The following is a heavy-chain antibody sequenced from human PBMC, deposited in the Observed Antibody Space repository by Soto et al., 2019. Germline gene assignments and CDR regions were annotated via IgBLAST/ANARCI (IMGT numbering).Heavy chain of an antibody. CDR2: IYWDDDK. CDR1: GVSLSTSGEG. CDR3: AHRQRTVVVGAPFDL. D-gene: IGHD2-15*01. V-gene: IGHV2-5*02. J-gene: IGHJ4*02. Sequence: PTLVNPTQTLTLTCTLSGVSLSTSGEGVGWIRQPPGKALEWLALIYWDDDKRFSPSLKSRLAITRDISKNQVVMTMTDMAPEDTAIYYCAHRQRTVVVGAPFDLWGQGSQVTVSS.